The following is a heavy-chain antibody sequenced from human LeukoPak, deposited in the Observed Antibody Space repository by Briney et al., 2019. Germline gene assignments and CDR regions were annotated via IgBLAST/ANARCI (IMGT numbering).Heavy chain of an antibody. D-gene: IGHD4/OR15-4a*01. CDR2: INHSGST. V-gene: IGHV4-34*01. CDR3: ARDEVYGEQYYFDY. CDR1: GGSFSGYY. Sequence: SEPLSLTCTVFGGSFSGYYWSWIRQPPDKGLEWIGEINHSGSTNYNPSLKSRVTISVDTSKNQFSLKLSSVTAADTAVYYCARDEVYGEQYYFDYWGQGTLVTVSS. J-gene: IGHJ4*02.